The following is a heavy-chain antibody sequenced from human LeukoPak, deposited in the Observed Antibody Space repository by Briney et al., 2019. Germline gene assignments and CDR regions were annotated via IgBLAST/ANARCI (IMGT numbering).Heavy chain of an antibody. Sequence: GGSLRLSCAGSGFIVSSSYTSWVRQAPGKGLEWVSAFYSSGSTDYADSVRVRFTIARDTSKNMVYLQMNSLTAEDTAIYYCARRTGAAPGEFFLHWGQGTLVTVSS. CDR1: GFIVSSSY. V-gene: IGHV3-53*01. D-gene: IGHD6-19*01. CDR2: FYSSGST. CDR3: ARRTGAAPGEFFLH. J-gene: IGHJ1*01.